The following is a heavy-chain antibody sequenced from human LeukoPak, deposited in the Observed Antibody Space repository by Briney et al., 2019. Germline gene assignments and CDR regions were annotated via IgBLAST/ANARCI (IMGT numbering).Heavy chain of an antibody. CDR3: ARVGRSRGSLPNSYYYMDV. D-gene: IGHD2-15*01. V-gene: IGHV1-69*05. CDR2: TIPMFGSA. Sequence: SVKVSCKASSDTFDSYSISWVRQAPGQGLEWMGGTIPMFGSANYAQKLQGRVTITTDQSTTTAYMELSSLSPEDTAVYYCARVGRSRGSLPNSYYYMDVWGKGTTVTVSS. CDR1: SDTFDSYS. J-gene: IGHJ6*03.